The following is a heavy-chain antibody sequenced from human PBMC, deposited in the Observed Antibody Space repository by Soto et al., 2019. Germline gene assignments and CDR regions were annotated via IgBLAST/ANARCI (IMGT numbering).Heavy chain of an antibody. D-gene: IGHD5-12*01. Sequence: ASVKVACKASGYTFTSYGISWVRQAPGEGLEWMGWISAYNGNTNYAQKLQGRVTMTTDTSTSTAYMELRSLRSDDTAVYYCARDPLGLYSGYDLGPPSDYCGQGTLVTVSS. CDR2: ISAYNGNT. V-gene: IGHV1-18*01. CDR3: ARDPLGLYSGYDLGPPSDY. CDR1: GYTFTSYG. J-gene: IGHJ4*02.